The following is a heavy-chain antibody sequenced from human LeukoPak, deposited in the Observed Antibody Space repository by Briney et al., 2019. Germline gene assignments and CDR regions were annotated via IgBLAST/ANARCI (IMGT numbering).Heavy chain of an antibody. CDR3: ARDAVTGYSSGWYKPFPFDY. J-gene: IGHJ4*02. CDR1: GFTVSSNY. CDR2: IYSGGST. Sequence: PPGGSLRLSCAASGFTVSSNYMSWVRQAPGKGLEWVSVIYSGGSTYYADSVKGRFTISRDNTKNSLYLQMNSLRVDDTAVYYCARDAVTGYSSGWYKPFPFDYWGQGSLVTVSS. D-gene: IGHD6-19*01. V-gene: IGHV3-66*01.